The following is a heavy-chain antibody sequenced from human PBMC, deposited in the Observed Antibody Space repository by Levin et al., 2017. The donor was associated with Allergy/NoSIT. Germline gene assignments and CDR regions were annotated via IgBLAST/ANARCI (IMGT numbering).Heavy chain of an antibody. CDR3: ARDRAYYYGSGRYYFDY. CDR1: GYTFTGYY. J-gene: IGHJ4*02. D-gene: IGHD3-10*01. Sequence: GVSVKVSCKASGYTFTGYYMHWVRQAPGQGLEWMGWINPNSGGTNYAQKFQGRVTMTRDTSISTAYMELSRLRSDDTAVYYCARDRAYYYGSGRYYFDYWGQGTLVTVSS. CDR2: INPNSGGT. V-gene: IGHV1-2*02.